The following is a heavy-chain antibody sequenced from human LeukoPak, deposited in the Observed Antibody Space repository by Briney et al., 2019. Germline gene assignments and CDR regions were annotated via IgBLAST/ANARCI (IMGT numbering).Heavy chain of an antibody. V-gene: IGHV4-39*01. CDR2: IYYSGST. J-gene: IGHJ1*01. CDR1: GGSISSSSYY. Sequence: SETLSLTCTVSGGSISSSSYYWGWIRQPPGKGLEWIGSIYYSGSTYYNPSLKSRVTISVDTSQNQFTLKLSSVTAADTAVYYCARRDISITMIEEHWGQGTLVTVSS. D-gene: IGHD3-22*01. CDR3: ARRDISITMIEEH.